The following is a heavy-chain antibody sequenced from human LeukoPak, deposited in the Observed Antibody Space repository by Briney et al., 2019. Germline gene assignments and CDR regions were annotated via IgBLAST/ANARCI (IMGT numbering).Heavy chain of an antibody. Sequence: GGSLRLSCAASGFTFNTYGMSWVRQAPGKGLEWVSGISGSGGATYYADSVKGRFTVSRDDPHNTLYLQMNSVRAEDTAVYFCARGGVDHYGSGTYYLMYYFDYWGLGTLVTVSS. CDR3: ARGGVDHYGSGTYYLMYYFDY. CDR2: ISGSGGAT. D-gene: IGHD3-10*01. J-gene: IGHJ4*02. V-gene: IGHV3-23*01. CDR1: GFTFNTYG.